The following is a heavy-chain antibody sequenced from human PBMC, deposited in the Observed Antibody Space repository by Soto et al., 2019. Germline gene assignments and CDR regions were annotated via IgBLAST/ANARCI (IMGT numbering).Heavy chain of an antibody. J-gene: IGHJ4*02. D-gene: IGHD3-22*01. Sequence: QVQLQESGPGLVKPSGTLSLTCTVSGDSISTTYWWSWVRQTPGKGLEWIGEIYHSGSSKYNPSLKSRVTISVDKSKNQFSLKLSSVTAADTAVYYCARKDYYDSRGYGFDYWGQGTLVTVSS. CDR3: ARKDYYDSRGYGFDY. V-gene: IGHV4-4*02. CDR1: GDSISTTYW. CDR2: IYHSGSS.